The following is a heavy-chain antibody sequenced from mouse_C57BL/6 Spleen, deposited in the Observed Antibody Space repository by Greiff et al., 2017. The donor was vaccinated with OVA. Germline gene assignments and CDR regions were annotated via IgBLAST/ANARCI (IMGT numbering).Heavy chain of an antibody. Sequence: QVQLQQSGAELVRPGSSVKLSCKASGYTFTSYWMHWVKQRPIQGLEWIGNIDPSDSETHYNQKFKDKATLTVDKSSSTAYMQLSSLTSEDSAVYYCARSGANWGAVGYWGQGTSVTVSS. V-gene: IGHV1-52*01. CDR2: IDPSDSET. J-gene: IGHJ4*01. D-gene: IGHD4-1*01. CDR3: ARSGANWGAVGY. CDR1: GYTFTSYW.